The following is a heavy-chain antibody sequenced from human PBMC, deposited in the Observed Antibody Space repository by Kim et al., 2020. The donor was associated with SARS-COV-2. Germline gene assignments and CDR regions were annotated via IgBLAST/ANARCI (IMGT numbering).Heavy chain of an antibody. CDR1: GGTFSSYA. J-gene: IGHJ4*02. CDR2: IIPILGIA. V-gene: IGHV1-69*04. CDR3: ALEENVDTASGY. Sequence: SVKVSCKASGGTFSSYAISWVRQAPGQGLEWMGRIIPILGIANYSQKFQGRVTITADKSTSTAYMELSSLRSEDTAVYYCALEENVDTASGYWGQGTLVTVSS. D-gene: IGHD5-18*01.